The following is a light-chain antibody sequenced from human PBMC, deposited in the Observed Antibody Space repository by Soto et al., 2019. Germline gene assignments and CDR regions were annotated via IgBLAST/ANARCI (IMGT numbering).Light chain of an antibody. Sequence: IQMTQSPSTLSASVGDRVTITCRASQSISSWLAWYQQKPGKAPKLLIYKSSSLESGVPSRFSGSGSGTAVTLTISSLQPDDFATYYCQQYNSFPTFGQGTKVEIK. CDR1: QSISSW. CDR2: KSS. V-gene: IGKV1-5*03. J-gene: IGKJ1*01. CDR3: QQYNSFPT.